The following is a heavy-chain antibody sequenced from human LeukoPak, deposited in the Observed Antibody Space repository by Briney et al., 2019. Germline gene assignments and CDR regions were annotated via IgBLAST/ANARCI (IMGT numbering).Heavy chain of an antibody. Sequence: GGSLRLSCAASGFTFSSHSMNWVRQAPGKGLEWVSSISSTRSYVFYADSVKGRFTVSRDNAKNSLYLELDSLRAEDTAVYYCARDSAPGYSSDWYRLGSFDYWGQGTLVTVSS. J-gene: IGHJ4*02. V-gene: IGHV3-21*06. D-gene: IGHD6-19*01. CDR2: ISSTRSYV. CDR1: GFTFSSHS. CDR3: ARDSAPGYSSDWYRLGSFDY.